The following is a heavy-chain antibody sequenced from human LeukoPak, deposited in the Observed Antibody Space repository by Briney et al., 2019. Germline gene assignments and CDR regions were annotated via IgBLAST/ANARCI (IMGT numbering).Heavy chain of an antibody. V-gene: IGHV3-48*03. CDR2: ITSSGNTI. Sequence: GGSLRLSCAASGFTFRSYEMNWVRQAPEKGLEWVSYITSSGNTIYYADSVKGRFTISRDNAKNSLYLQMNSLRAEDTAVYYCARANYYDISGYDYWGQGTLVTVSS. J-gene: IGHJ4*02. CDR3: ARANYYDISGYDY. D-gene: IGHD3-22*01. CDR1: GFTFRSYE.